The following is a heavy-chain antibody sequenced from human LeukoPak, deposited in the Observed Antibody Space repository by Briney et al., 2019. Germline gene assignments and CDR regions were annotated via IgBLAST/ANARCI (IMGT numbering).Heavy chain of an antibody. CDR3: ARGSSDWSWYFDL. V-gene: IGHV4-59*01. Sequence: SETLSLTCTVSGGSISSYYWSWIRQPPGKGLEWIGYVSYSGSVTYSPSLKSRVTISVDTSKNQFSLRLTSVTAADTAVYYCARGSSDWSWYFDLWGRGTLVSVSS. CDR2: VSYSGSV. J-gene: IGHJ2*01. CDR1: GGSISSYY. D-gene: IGHD6-19*01.